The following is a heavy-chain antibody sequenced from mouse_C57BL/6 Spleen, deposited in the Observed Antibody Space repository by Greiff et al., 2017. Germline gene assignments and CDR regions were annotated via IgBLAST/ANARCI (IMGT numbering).Heavy chain of an antibody. CDR1: GYTFTSYW. D-gene: IGHD1-1*01. CDR2: IDPSDSYT. Sequence: VKLQQSGAELVKPGASVKLSCKASGYTFTSYWMQWVKQRPGQGLEWIGEIDPSDSYTNYNQKFKGKATLTVDTSSSTAYMQLSSLTSEDSAVYYCARKSGNYAFDYWGQGTTLTVSS. CDR3: ARKSGNYAFDY. J-gene: IGHJ2*01. V-gene: IGHV1-50*01.